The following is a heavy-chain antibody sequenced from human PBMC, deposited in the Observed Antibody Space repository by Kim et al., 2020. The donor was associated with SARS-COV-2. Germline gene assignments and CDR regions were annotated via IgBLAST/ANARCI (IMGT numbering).Heavy chain of an antibody. CDR1: GGSISSGGYY. D-gene: IGHD4-17*01. Sequence: SETLSLTCTVSGGSISSGGYYWSWIRQHPGKGLEWIGYIYYSGSTYYNPSLKSRVTISVDTSKNQFSLKLSSVTAADTAVYYCARVHLTKSYAFDIWGQGTMVTVSS. CDR2: IYYSGST. J-gene: IGHJ3*02. CDR3: ARVHLTKSYAFDI. V-gene: IGHV4-31*03.